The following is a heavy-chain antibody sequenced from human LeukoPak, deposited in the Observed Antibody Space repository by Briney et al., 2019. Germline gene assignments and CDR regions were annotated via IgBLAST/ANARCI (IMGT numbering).Heavy chain of an antibody. CDR2: INHSGDSA. CDR3: ARAQSYYDY. V-gene: IGHV1-46*01. D-gene: IGHD1-26*01. CDR1: GYTFTNYY. Sequence: GASVKVSCKASGYTFTNYYMHWVRQAPGQGLEWMGIINHSGDSAIYAHNFQGRVTMTRDTSTTTVYMELSSLRSEDTAVYYCARAQSYYDYWGQGTLVTVSS. J-gene: IGHJ4*02.